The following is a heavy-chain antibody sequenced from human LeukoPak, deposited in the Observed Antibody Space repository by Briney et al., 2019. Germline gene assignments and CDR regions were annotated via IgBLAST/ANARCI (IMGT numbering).Heavy chain of an antibody. CDR2: IYSGGST. CDR1: GFTVSSNY. J-gene: IGHJ4*02. V-gene: IGHV3-53*01. CDR3: AKIEYIVVVPATKGVDY. Sequence: GGSLRLSCAASGFTVSSNYMSWVRQAPGKGLEWVSVIYSGGSTYYADSVKGRFTISRDNSKNTLYLQMNSLRAEDTAVYYCAKIEYIVVVPATKGVDYWGQGTLVTVSS. D-gene: IGHD2-2*01.